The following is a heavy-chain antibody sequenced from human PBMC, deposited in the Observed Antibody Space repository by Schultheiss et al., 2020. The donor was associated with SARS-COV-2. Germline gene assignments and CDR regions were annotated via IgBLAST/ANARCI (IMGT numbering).Heavy chain of an antibody. CDR2: IYSGGST. J-gene: IGHJ3*02. V-gene: IGHV3-53*05. Sequence: GGSLRLSCAASGFTVSSYYMSWVRQAPGKGLEWVSVIYSGGSTYYADSVKGRFTISRDNSKNSLYLQMNSLRAEDTALYYCAKVGVDTAMVAAFDIWGQGTMVTVSS. CDR3: AKVGVDTAMVAAFDI. CDR1: GFTVSSYY. D-gene: IGHD5-18*01.